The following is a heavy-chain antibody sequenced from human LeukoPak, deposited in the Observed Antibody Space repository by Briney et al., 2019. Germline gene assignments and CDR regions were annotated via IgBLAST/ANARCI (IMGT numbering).Heavy chain of an antibody. J-gene: IGHJ4*02. D-gene: IGHD3-3*02. Sequence: SETLSLTCTVSGYSVSSGYFWGWIRQPPGKGLKWIGSISHSGSTYYNPSLKSRVTISVDTSKNQFSLKLSSLTAADTAVYYCARLRRSRLAEFDYWGQGTLVTVSS. V-gene: IGHV4-38-2*02. CDR1: GYSVSSGYF. CDR2: ISHSGST. CDR3: ARLRRSRLAEFDY.